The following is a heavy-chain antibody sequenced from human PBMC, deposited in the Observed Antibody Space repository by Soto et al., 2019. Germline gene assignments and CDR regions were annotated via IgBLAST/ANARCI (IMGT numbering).Heavy chain of an antibody. D-gene: IGHD2-15*01. J-gene: IGHJ6*02. Sequence: PSQTLSLTCAISGDSVSSNSAAWTWIRQSPSRGLEWLGRTYYRSKWYNDYAVSVKSRITINPDTPKNQFSLQLNSVTPEDTAVYYCARVHCSAGTCLDGLDFWGQGTTVTVSS. CDR1: GDSVSSNSAA. CDR3: ARVHCSAGTCLDGLDF. CDR2: TYYRSKWYN. V-gene: IGHV6-1*01.